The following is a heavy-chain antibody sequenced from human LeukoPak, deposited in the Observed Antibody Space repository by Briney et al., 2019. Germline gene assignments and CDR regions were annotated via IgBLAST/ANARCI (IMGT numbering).Heavy chain of an antibody. J-gene: IGHJ4*02. D-gene: IGHD6-19*01. CDR1: GFTFSSYA. V-gene: IGHV3-23*01. CDR2: ISGSGGST. CDR3: AKDLGKVAVAGRGFDY. Sequence: PGGSLRLSCAASGFTFSSYAMSWVRQAPGKGLEWVSAISGSGGSTYYADSVKGRFTISRDNSKSTLYLQMNSLRAEDTAVYYCAKDLGKVAVAGRGFDYWGQGTLVTVTS.